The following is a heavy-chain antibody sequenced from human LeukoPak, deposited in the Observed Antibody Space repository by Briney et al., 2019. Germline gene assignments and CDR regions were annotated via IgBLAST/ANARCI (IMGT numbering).Heavy chain of an antibody. CDR2: ISDTGKT. V-gene: IGHV4-59*12. J-gene: IGHJ4*02. D-gene: IGHD4-17*01. CDR3: ARDIVYLIDEDYG. CDR1: GASLSDYY. Sequence: PSETLSLTCNVSGASLSDYYWGWIRQSPAKGLEWLGYISDTGKTDYNPSPNSRGTLSLDTSKNQFSLKLTSVTAADTAVYYCARDIVYLIDEDYGWGQGILVTVSS.